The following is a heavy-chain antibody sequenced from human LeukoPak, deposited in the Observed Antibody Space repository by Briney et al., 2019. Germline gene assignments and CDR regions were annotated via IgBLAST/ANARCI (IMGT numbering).Heavy chain of an antibody. CDR1: GYTFTSYG. Sequence: ASVKVSCKASGYTFTSYGISWVRQAPGQGLEWMGWISSYNGNTNYAQKLQGRVTMTTDTSTSAAYMELRSLRSDDTAVYYCARHTLYGSGSYYVYYFDYWGQGTLVTVSS. V-gene: IGHV1-18*01. D-gene: IGHD3-10*01. CDR3: ARHTLYGSGSYYVYYFDY. J-gene: IGHJ4*02. CDR2: ISSYNGNT.